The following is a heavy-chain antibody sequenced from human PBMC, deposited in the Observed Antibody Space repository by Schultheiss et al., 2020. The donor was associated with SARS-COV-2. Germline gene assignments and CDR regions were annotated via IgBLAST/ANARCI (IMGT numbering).Heavy chain of an antibody. V-gene: IGHV3-64*01. Sequence: GGSLRLSCAASGFTFSSYALHWVRQAPGKGLEYVSAISSNGGSTYYANSVKGRFTISRDNSKNTLYLQMNSLRAEDTAVYYCTTGRRVTMIVVGACYWGQGTLVTVSS. CDR3: TTGRRVTMIVVGACY. CDR1: GFTFSSYA. J-gene: IGHJ4*02. CDR2: ISSNGGST. D-gene: IGHD3-22*01.